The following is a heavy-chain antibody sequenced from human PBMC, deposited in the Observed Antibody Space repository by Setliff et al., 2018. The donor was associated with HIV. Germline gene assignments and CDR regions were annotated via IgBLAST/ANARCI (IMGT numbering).Heavy chain of an antibody. CDR3: AKGDSFVFSYVYPDY. V-gene: IGHV3-23*01. CDR2: ISGSGGSS. CDR1: GFTFSSYA. D-gene: IGHD3-22*01. J-gene: IGHJ4*02. Sequence: PGGSLRLSCAASGFTFSSYAMSWVRQAPGKGLEWVSTISGSGGSSYYADSVKGRFTISRDNSKNTVYLQINRLRVDDTAVYYCAKGDSFVFSYVYPDYWGPGTLVTVSS.